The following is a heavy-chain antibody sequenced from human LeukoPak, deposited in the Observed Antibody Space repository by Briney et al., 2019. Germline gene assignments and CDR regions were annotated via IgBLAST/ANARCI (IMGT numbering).Heavy chain of an antibody. CDR2: ISSSSTTI. CDR3: ARVLSGPKAFDI. Sequence: TGGSLRLSCVASGFSFSAYSMNWVRQAPGKGLEWVSYISSSSTTIYYADSVKGRFTISRDNAKNSLYLQMNGLSDGDTAVYYCARVLSGPKAFDIWGQGTMVTVSS. D-gene: IGHD3-3*01. CDR1: GFSFSAYS. J-gene: IGHJ3*02. V-gene: IGHV3-48*02.